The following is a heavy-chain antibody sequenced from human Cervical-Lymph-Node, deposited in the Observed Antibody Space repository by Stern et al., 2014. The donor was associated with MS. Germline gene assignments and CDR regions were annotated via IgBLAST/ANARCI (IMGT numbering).Heavy chain of an antibody. CDR1: GGSISSSSYY. D-gene: IGHD3-3*01. V-gene: IGHV4-39*01. J-gene: IGHJ4*02. CDR2: IYYSGST. CDR3: ARQAAYDFWSGYYSY. Sequence: QLQLQESGPGLVKPSETLSLTCTVSGGSISSSSYYWGWIRQPPGKGLEXIGSIYYSGSTYYNPSLKSRVTISVVTSKNQFSLKLSSVTAADTAVYYCARQAAYDFWSGYYSYWGQGTLVTVSS.